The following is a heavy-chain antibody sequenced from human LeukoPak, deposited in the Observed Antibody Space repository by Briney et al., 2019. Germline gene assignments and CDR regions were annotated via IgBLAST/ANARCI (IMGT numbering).Heavy chain of an antibody. CDR3: AREGVSSWYVVSPHLKYYFDY. Sequence: SETLSLTCAVYGGSFSGYYWSWIRQPPGKGLEWIGEINHSGSTNYNPSLKSRVTISVDTSKNQFSLKLSSATAADTAVYYCAREGVSSWYVVSPHLKYYFDYWGQGTLVTVSS. V-gene: IGHV4-34*01. CDR2: INHSGST. CDR1: GGSFSGYY. D-gene: IGHD6-13*01. J-gene: IGHJ4*02.